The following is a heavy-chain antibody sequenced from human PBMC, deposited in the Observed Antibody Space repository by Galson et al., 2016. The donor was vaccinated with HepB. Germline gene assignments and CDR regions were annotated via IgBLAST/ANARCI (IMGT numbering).Heavy chain of an antibody. V-gene: IGHV4-39*01. CDR3: ASPRVGATSLFFDY. Sequence: SETLSLTCTVSGGSISSSSYYWGWIRQPPGKGLEWIGSIYYSGSPYYNPSLKSRVTISVDTSKNQFSLKLSSVTAADTAVYYCASPRVGATSLFFDYWGQGTLVTVSS. CDR1: GGSISSSSYY. J-gene: IGHJ4*02. D-gene: IGHD1-26*01. CDR2: IYYSGSP.